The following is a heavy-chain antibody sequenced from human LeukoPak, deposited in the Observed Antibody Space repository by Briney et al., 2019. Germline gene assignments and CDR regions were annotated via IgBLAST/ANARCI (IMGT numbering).Heavy chain of an antibody. CDR2: VSGYNGNT. Sequence: ASVKVSCKTSGYTFSRHGITWVRQAPGQGLEWMGWVSGYNGNTNYAQSVQGRVTMTTDTSTNTAYMELRSLRSDDTAVYYCAKDIHPGLDSGASCCFDYWGQGILVTVSS. CDR3: AKDIHPGLDSGASCCFDY. CDR1: GYTFSRHG. D-gene: IGHD3-22*01. V-gene: IGHV1-18*01. J-gene: IGHJ4*02.